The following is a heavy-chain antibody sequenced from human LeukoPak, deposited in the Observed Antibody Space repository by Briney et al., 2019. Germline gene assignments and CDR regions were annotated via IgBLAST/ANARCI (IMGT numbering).Heavy chain of an antibody. D-gene: IGHD5-18*01. CDR1: GFTFSDYN. CDR2: ISRSGSTK. Sequence: GGSLRLSCAASGFTFSDYNMRWIRQAPGKGLEWVSSISRSGSTKYYADSVKGRFTISRDNAKNSLFLQMNSLRAEDTAVYYCARAHSVDTGKFDYWGQGTLVTVSS. V-gene: IGHV3-11*01. CDR3: ARAHSVDTGKFDY. J-gene: IGHJ4*02.